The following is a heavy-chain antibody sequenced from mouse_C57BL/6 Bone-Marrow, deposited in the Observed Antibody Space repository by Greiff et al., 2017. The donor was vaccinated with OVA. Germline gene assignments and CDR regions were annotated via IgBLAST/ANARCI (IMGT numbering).Heavy chain of an antibody. J-gene: IGHJ2*01. V-gene: IGHV2-3*01. CDR3: AKGPLGGYYDY. CDR2: IWGDGST. D-gene: IGHD2-3*01. CDR1: GFSLTSYG. Sequence: VKLVESGPGLVAPSQSLSITCTVSGFSLTSYGVSWVRQPPGKGLEWLGVIWGDGSTNYHSAPISRLSISKGNSKSQVFLKLNSLHADNTATYCCAKGPLGGYYDYWGQGTTLTVSS.